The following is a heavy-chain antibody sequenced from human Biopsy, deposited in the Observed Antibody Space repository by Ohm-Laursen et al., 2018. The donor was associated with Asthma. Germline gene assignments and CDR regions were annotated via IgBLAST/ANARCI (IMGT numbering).Heavy chain of an antibody. J-gene: IGHJ4*02. D-gene: IGHD3-22*01. V-gene: IGHV3-53*01. Sequence: SLRLSCSASGFAVSRDHMFWVRQAPGKGLEWVSVIYSGGTSHTADSVRGRYTISRDYSKNTLYLQMHSLRAEDTAVYYCARGDSSNWSHYYFDYWGQGTLVTVSS. CDR2: IYSGGTS. CDR3: ARGDSSNWSHYYFDY. CDR1: GFAVSRDH.